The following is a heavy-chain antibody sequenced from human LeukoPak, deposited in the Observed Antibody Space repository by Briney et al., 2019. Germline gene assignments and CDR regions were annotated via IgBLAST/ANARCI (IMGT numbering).Heavy chain of an antibody. CDR2: ISGSGGST. CDR3: AKVMYGDYVLSDFDY. J-gene: IGHJ4*02. V-gene: IGHV3-23*01. D-gene: IGHD4-17*01. Sequence: GGSLRLSCAASGFTFSSYAMSWVRQAPGKGLEWVSAISGSGGSTYYADSVKGRFTISRDNSKNTLYLQMNSLRAEDTAVYYCAKVMYGDYVLSDFDYWGQGTLVTVSS. CDR1: GFTFSSYA.